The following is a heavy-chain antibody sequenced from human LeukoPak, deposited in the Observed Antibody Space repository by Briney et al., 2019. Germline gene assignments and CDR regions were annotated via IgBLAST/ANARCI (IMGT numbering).Heavy chain of an antibody. D-gene: IGHD6-19*01. Sequence: GGSLRLSCAASGFTFSSYWMHWVRQAPGKGLVWVSRINSDGSSTSYADSVKGRFTISRDNAKNTLYLQMNSLRAEDTAVYYCARVPSSGWYSGYYYGMDVWGQGTTATVSS. J-gene: IGHJ6*02. CDR1: GFTFSSYW. CDR3: ARVPSSGWYSGYYYGMDV. CDR2: INSDGSST. V-gene: IGHV3-74*01.